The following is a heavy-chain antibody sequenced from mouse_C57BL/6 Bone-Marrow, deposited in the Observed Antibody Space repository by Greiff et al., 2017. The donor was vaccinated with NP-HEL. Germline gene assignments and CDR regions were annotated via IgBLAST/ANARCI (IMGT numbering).Heavy chain of an antibody. J-gene: IGHJ1*03. Sequence: EVQLQQSGPELVKPGASVKISCKASGYTFTDYYMNWVKQSHGKSLEWIGDINPNNGGTSYNQKFKGKATLTVDKSSSTAYMELRSLTSEDSAVYYCARWAGTIPDYWYFDVWGTGTTVTVSS. D-gene: IGHD4-1*01. CDR2: INPNNGGT. CDR3: ARWAGTIPDYWYFDV. V-gene: IGHV1-26*01. CDR1: GYTFTDYY.